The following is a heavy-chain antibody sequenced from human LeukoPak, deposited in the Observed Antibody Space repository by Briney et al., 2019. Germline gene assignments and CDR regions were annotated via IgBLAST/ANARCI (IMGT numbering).Heavy chain of an antibody. CDR2: IYRSGST. J-gene: IGHJ3*02. CDR1: GGSISNSSYF. Sequence: SETLSLTCTVSGGSISNSSYFWGWIRQPPGRGLEWIGSIYRSGSTYYNSSLKSRVTISVDTSKNQFSLKLSSVTAADTAVYYCARDGLWIQNAFDIWGQGTLVTVSS. CDR3: ARDGLWIQNAFDI. D-gene: IGHD5-18*01. V-gene: IGHV4-39*07.